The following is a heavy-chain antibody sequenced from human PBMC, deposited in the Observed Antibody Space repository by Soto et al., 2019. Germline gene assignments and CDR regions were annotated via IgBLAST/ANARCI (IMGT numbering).Heavy chain of an antibody. D-gene: IGHD4-17*01. V-gene: IGHV4-34*01. Sequence: SETLSLTCAVYGGSFSGYYWSWIRQPPGKGLEWIGEINHSGSTNYNPSLKSRVTISVDTSKNQFSLKLSSVTAADTAVYYCARGAGSNRLTTVTTFSPRDYYYYYMDVWGKGTTVTVSS. CDR3: ARGAGSNRLTTVTTFSPRDYYYYYMDV. J-gene: IGHJ6*03. CDR1: GGSFSGYY. CDR2: INHSGST.